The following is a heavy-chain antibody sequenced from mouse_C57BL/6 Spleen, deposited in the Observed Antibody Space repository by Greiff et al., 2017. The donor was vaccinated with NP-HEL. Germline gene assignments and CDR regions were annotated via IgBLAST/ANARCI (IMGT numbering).Heavy chain of an antibody. V-gene: IGHV2-5*01. J-gene: IGHJ4*01. CDR1: GFSLTSYG. CDR2: IWRGGST. Sequence: VQLQQSGPGLVQPSQSLSITCTVSGFSLTSYGVHWVRQSPGKGLEWLGVIWRGGSTDYNAAFMSRLSITKDNSKSQVFFKMNSLQADDTAIYYCSKSYDGISYNMYYWGQGTSVTVSS. D-gene: IGHD1-1*01. CDR3: SKSYDGISYNMYY.